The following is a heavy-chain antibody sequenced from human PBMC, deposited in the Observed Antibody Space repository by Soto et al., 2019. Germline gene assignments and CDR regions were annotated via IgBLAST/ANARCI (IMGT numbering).Heavy chain of an antibody. CDR1: GFTFSGSA. V-gene: IGHV3-73*01. D-gene: IGHD6-13*01. J-gene: IGHJ6*02. CDR3: TSRAGIAEAGSYYYYVMAV. CDR2: IRSKANSYAT. Sequence: GGSLRLSCAASGFTFSGSAMHWVRQASGKGLEWVGRIRSKANSYATAYAASVKGRFTISRDDSKNTAYLQMDSLKAEDTAVYYFTSRAGIAEAGSYYYYVMAVWGQGTTVIVSS.